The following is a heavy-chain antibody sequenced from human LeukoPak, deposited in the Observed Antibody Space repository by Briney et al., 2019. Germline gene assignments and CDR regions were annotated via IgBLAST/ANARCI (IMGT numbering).Heavy chain of an antibody. Sequence: SETLSLTCTVSGGSISSSSYYWGWIRQPPGKGLEWIGTIHYSGGTSYNPSLKSRVTISVDTSKNHFSLKLSSVTAADTAVYYCAREVSGSYSDWFDPWGQGTLVTVSS. D-gene: IGHD1-26*01. CDR3: AREVSGSYSDWFDP. V-gene: IGHV4-39*02. J-gene: IGHJ5*02. CDR2: IHYSGGT. CDR1: GGSISSSSYY.